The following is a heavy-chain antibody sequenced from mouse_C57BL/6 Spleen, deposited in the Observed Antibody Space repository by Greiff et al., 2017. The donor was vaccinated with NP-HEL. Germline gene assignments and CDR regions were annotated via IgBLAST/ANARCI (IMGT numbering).Heavy chain of an antibody. J-gene: IGHJ4*01. V-gene: IGHV3-6*01. CDR3: ARGSYYYGSSGGYYAMDY. CDR1: GYSITSGYY. Sequence: EVQLQQSGPGLVKPSQSLSLTCSVTGYSITSGYYWNWIRQFPGNKLEWMGYISYDGSNNYNPSLKNRISITRDTSKNQFFLKLNSVTTEDTATYYCARGSYYYGSSGGYYAMDYWGQGTSVTVSS. D-gene: IGHD1-1*01. CDR2: ISYDGSN.